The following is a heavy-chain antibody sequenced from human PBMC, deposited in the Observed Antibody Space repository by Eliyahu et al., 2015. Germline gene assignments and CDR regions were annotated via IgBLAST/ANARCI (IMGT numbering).Heavy chain of an antibody. CDR1: GXTFXXYA. CDR2: ISYDGSNK. D-gene: IGHD2-21*01. J-gene: IGHJ1*01. Sequence: QVQLVESGGGVVQPGXSXRXSCAASGXTFXXYAMHWVRQAPGKGLEWVAVISYDGSNKYYADSVKGRFTISRDNSKNTLYLQMNSLRAEDTAVYYCASSYCGGDCYQYFQHWGQGTLVTVSS. CDR3: ASSYCGGDCYQYFQH. V-gene: IGHV3-30-3*01.